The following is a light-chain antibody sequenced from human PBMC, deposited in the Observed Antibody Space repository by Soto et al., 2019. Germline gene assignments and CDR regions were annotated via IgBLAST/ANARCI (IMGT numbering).Light chain of an antibody. J-gene: IGLJ1*01. CDR2: EVS. CDR1: SSVVGGYNY. V-gene: IGLV2-8*01. CDR3: SSYAGSNNLV. Sequence: QSALTQPTSASGSPGQSVTISCTGTSSVVGGYNYVSWYQQHPGKAPKLMIYEVSKRPSGVPDRFSGSKSGNTASLTVSGLQAEDEAEYYCSSYAGSNNLVFGTRTKVTVL.